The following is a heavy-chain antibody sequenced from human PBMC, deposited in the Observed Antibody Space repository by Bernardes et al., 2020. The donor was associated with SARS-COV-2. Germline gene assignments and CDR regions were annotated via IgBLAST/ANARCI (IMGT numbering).Heavy chain of an antibody. V-gene: IGHV3-23*01. CDR3: ARCVVGYYAMDV. CDR2: ISCSGGST. D-gene: IGHD2-21*01. J-gene: IGHJ6*02. CDR1: GFTFSVYA. Sequence: GGSLRLSCVVSGFTFSVYAMTWVRQAPGKGLEWVSGISCSGGSTYYADSVKGRFTISRDNSKNTLFLQMNSLRAEDTAVYFCARCVVGYYAMDVWGQGTTVTVSS.